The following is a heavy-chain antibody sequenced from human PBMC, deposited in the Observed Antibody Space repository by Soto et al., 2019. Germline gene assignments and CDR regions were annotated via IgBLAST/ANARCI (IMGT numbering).Heavy chain of an antibody. Sequence: PSETLSLTCTASCVSITNNYWSWIRQSPGKGLEWIGCSYYSGSTSYNPSLRSRVTISIDTSKTQFSLRLRSVTAADTAVYYCARRQNWNNLFDTWGQGTLVTVSS. CDR3: ARRQNWNNLFDT. CDR2: SYYSGST. V-gene: IGHV4-59*08. J-gene: IGHJ5*02. CDR1: CVSITNNY. D-gene: IGHD1-1*01.